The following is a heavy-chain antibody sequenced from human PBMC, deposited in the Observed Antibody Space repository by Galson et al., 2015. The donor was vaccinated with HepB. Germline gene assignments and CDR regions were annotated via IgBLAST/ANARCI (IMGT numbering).Heavy chain of an antibody. CDR1: GFTFSSYG. Sequence: SLRLSCAASGFTFSSYGMHWVRQAPGKGLEWVAVIWYDGSNKYYADSVKGRFTISRDNSKNTLYLQMNSLRAEDTAVYYCAGEGYSSGWEPHDAFAIWGQGTMVTVSS. CDR3: AGEGYSSGWEPHDAFAI. D-gene: IGHD6-19*01. V-gene: IGHV3-33*01. CDR2: IWYDGSNK. J-gene: IGHJ3*02.